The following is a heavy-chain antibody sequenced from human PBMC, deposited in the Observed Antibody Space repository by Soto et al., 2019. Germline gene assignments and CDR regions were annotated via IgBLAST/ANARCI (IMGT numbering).Heavy chain of an antibody. Sequence: GGFLGLSCAASGFTFSSHNMGWVRQAPGTGLVWVSSISSSSSYISYADSVKGRFTISRDNAKNSLYLQMNSLRAEDTAVYYCAVGGYCTNGVCYPPNWFDPWGQGTLVTVSS. CDR2: ISSSSSYI. V-gene: IGHV3-21*01. J-gene: IGHJ5*02. D-gene: IGHD2-8*01. CDR1: GFTFSSHN. CDR3: AVGGYCTNGVCYPPNWFDP.